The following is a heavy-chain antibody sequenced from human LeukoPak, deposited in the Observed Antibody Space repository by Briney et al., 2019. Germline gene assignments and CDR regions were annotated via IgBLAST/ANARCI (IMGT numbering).Heavy chain of an antibody. CDR1: GYTFTNHD. CDR2: MNPNSGKT. CDR3: ARGRDLLGWDAFDI. V-gene: IGHV1-8*01. Sequence: GASVKVSCKASGYTFTNHDINWVRQATGQGLEWMGWMNPNSGKTVYAQKFQGRVAITRDNSISTAYMELSSLRSEDTAVCYCARGRDLLGWDAFDIWGQGAMVTVSS. D-gene: IGHD2-8*02. J-gene: IGHJ3*02.